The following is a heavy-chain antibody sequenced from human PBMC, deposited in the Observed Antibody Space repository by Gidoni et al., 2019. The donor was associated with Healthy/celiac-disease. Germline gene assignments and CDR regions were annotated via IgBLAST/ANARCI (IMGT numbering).Heavy chain of an antibody. CDR1: GGTFSSYA. CDR3: ARDSQQLVPYYGMDV. D-gene: IGHD6-13*01. J-gene: IGHJ6*02. V-gene: IGHV1-69*01. Sequence: QVQLVQSGAEVTKPGSSVKVSCTASGGTFSSYAISWVRQAPGQGLEWMGGIIPIFGTANYAQKFQGRVTITADESTSTAYMELSSLRSEDTAVYYCARDSQQLVPYYGMDVWGQGTTVTVSS. CDR2: IIPIFGTA.